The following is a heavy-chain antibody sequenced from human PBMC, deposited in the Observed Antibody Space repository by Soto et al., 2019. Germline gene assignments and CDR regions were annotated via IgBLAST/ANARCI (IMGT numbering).Heavy chain of an antibody. CDR2: IDLSGTTT. D-gene: IGHD2-15*01. CDR1: GFFFSDYS. V-gene: IGHV3-23*03. J-gene: IGHJ4*02. CDR3: TKDRVPEGIYSMDY. Sequence: GWCLRHSCAAAGFFFSDYSMNWVRQAPGKGLEWVSLIDLSGTTTYYRDSVKGRFTIFKDKSMNTVYLQMNSLTVEDAAVYYFTKDRVPEGIYSMDYWGQGALVTVSS.